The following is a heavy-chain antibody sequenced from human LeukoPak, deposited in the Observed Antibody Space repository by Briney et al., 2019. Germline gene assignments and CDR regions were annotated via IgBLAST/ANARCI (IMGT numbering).Heavy chain of an antibody. J-gene: IGHJ4*02. CDR3: ARDSPVGEYQLLSLPFSAFDY. D-gene: IGHD2-2*01. V-gene: IGHV1-18*01. CDR1: GYTFTSYG. CDR2: ISAYNGNT. Sequence: ASVKVSCKASGYTFTSYGISWVRQAPGQGLEWMGWISAYNGNTNYAQKLQGRVTMTTDTSTSTAYMELRSLRSDDTAVYYCARDSPVGEYQLLSLPFSAFDYWGQGTLVTVSS.